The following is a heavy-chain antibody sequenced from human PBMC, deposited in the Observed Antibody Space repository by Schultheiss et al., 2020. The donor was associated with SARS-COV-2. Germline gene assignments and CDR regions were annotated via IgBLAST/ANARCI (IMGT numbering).Heavy chain of an antibody. CDR1: GGSFSGYY. D-gene: IGHD6-13*01. J-gene: IGHJ5*02. CDR2: INHSGST. V-gene: IGHV4-34*01. CDR3: ARGHIAAAGRGGWFDP. Sequence: SETLSLTCAVYGGSFSGYYWSWIHQPPGKGLEWIGEINHSGSTNYNPSLKSRVTISVDTSKNQFSLKLSSVTAADTAVYYCARGHIAAAGRGGWFDPWGQGTLVTVSS.